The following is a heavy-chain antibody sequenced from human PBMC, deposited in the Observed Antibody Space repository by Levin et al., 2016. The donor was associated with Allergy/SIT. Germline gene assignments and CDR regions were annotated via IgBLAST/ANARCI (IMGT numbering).Heavy chain of an antibody. V-gene: IGHV3-23*01. D-gene: IGHD6-6*01. CDR3: AKVKSSGSSSSMVFDY. J-gene: IGHJ4*02. CDR1: GFTFSNYA. Sequence: GESLKISCAASGFTFSNYAMTWVRQAPRKGLEWVSGISGSGGNTYYADSVKGRFTISRDNSKNTLYLQMNTLRAEDTAVYYCAKVKSSGSSSSMVFDYWGQGTLVTVSS. CDR2: ISGSGGNT.